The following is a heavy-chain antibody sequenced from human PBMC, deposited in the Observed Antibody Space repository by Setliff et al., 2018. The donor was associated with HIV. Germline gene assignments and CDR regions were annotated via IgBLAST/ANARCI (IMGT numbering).Heavy chain of an antibody. J-gene: IGHJ5*02. Sequence: SETLSLTCTVSGGSISSGSYYWNWIRQPAGKGLEWIGHIYTSGNTIYNPSLKSRVTISVDTSKNQFSLKLTSVTAADTAVYYCARGEAFYNFWGGYYRGRWFDPWGQGTLVTVSS. D-gene: IGHD3-3*01. V-gene: IGHV4-61*09. CDR2: IYTSGNT. CDR3: ARGEAFYNFWGGYYRGRWFDP. CDR1: GGSISSGSYY.